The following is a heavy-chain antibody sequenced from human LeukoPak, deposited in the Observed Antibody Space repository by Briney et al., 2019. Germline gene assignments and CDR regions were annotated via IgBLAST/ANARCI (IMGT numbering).Heavy chain of an antibody. CDR3: ARDGYSSSSGSNYYYYGMDV. V-gene: IGHV3-66*01. CDR1: GFNVSSNY. J-gene: IGHJ6*02. D-gene: IGHD6-6*01. Sequence: PGGSLRLSCAASGFNVSSNYMSWVRQAPGKGLEWVSVIYSGGSTYYADSVKGRFTISRDNSKNTLYLQMNSLRAEDTAVYYCARDGYSSSSGSNYYYYGMDVWGQGTTVTVSS. CDR2: IYSGGST.